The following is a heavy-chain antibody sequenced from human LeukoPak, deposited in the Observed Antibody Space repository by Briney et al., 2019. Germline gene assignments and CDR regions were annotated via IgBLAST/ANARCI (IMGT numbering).Heavy chain of an antibody. CDR3: ARDPTTQIFDY. D-gene: IGHD4-11*01. V-gene: IGHV1-18*01. CDR2: ISTYNGNT. CDR1: GYTFTSYG. J-gene: IGHJ4*02. Sequence: ASVKVSCKASGYTFTSYGISWVRQAPGQGLEWMGWISTYNGNTNYAQKLQGRVTMTTDTSTTTAYMELRSLTSDDTAVYYCARDPTTQIFDYWGQGTLVTVSS.